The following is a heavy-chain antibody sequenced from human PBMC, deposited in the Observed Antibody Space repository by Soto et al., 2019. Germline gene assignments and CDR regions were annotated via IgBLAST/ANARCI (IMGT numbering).Heavy chain of an antibody. J-gene: IGHJ4*02. V-gene: IGHV3-30*03. Sequence: QVQLVESGGGVVQPGRSLRLSCAASGFTFSSYGMHWVRQAPGKGLECVAVISYDGSNKYYADSVKGRFTISRDNSKNTLYLQMNSLRAEDTAVYYCAGVGTSVSVYWGQGTLVTVSS. CDR1: GFTFSSYG. D-gene: IGHD2-2*01. CDR2: ISYDGSNK. CDR3: AGVGTSVSVY.